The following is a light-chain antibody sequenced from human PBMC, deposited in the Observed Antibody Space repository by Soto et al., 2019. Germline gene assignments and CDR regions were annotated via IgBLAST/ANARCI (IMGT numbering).Light chain of an antibody. CDR3: QSYDSSWV. Sequence: QSVLTQPPSVSGAPGQRVTISCTGSSSNIGAGYDVHWYQQLPGTAPKLLIYGNSKRPSGVPDRFSGSKSGTSASLAITGFQAEDEADYYCQSYDSSWVFGGVTKLTVL. CDR1: SSNIGAGYD. V-gene: IGLV1-40*01. J-gene: IGLJ3*02. CDR2: GNS.